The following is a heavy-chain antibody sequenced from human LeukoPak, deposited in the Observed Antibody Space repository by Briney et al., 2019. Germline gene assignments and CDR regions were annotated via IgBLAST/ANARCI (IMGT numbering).Heavy chain of an antibody. CDR3: ASSSSWGAFDI. Sequence: ASVKVSCKASGYTFTSYAISWVRQAPGQGLGWMGGIIPIFGTANYAQKFQGRVTITADESTSTAYMELSSLRSEDTAVYYCASSSSWGAFDIWGQGTMVTVSS. D-gene: IGHD6-13*01. CDR2: IIPIFGTA. J-gene: IGHJ3*02. V-gene: IGHV1-69*13. CDR1: GYTFTSYA.